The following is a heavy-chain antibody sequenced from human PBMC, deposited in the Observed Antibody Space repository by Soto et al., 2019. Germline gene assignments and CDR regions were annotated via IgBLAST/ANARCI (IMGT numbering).Heavy chain of an antibody. CDR2: ISSSSSYI. CDR3: ARENMANQVIDY. V-gene: IGHV3-21*01. CDR1: GFTFSSYS. Sequence: PGGSLRLSCAASGFTFSSYSMNWVRQAPGKGLEWVSSISSSSSYIYYADSVKGRFTISRDNAKNSLYLQMNSLRAEDTAVYYCARENMANQVIDYWGQGTLVTVSS. D-gene: IGHD3-10*01. J-gene: IGHJ4*02.